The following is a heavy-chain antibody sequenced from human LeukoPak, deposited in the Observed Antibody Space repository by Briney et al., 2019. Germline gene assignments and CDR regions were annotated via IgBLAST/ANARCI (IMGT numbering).Heavy chain of an antibody. V-gene: IGHV3-48*03. J-gene: IGHJ4*02. CDR3: ARDGPDTAMVYYLDY. CDR1: GFTFSSYE. Sequence: GGSLRLSCAASGFTFSSYEMNWVRQAPGKGLEWVSYISSSGSTIYYADSVKGRFTISRDNAKNSLYLQMNSLRAEDTAVYYCARDGPDTAMVYYLDYWGQGTLVTVSS. CDR2: ISSSGSTI. D-gene: IGHD5-18*01.